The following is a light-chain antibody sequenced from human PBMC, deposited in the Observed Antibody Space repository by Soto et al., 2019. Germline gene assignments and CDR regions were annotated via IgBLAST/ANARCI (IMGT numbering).Light chain of an antibody. J-gene: IGLJ1*01. CDR1: SSDVGGYNY. CDR2: EVN. CDR3: SSYTSRNTLV. V-gene: IGLV2-14*01. Sequence: QSALTQPASVSGSLGQSITISCTGTSSDVGGYNYVSWYQQHPGKAPKLIINEVNNRPSGVSNRFSGSKSGNTASLTISGLQAEDEADYYCSSYTSRNTLVFGTGTKVTVL.